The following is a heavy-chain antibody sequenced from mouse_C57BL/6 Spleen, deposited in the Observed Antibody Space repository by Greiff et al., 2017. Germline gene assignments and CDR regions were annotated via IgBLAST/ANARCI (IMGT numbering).Heavy chain of an antibody. CDR3: ARGTTVVSYFGY. Sequence: QVQLQQSGAELVKPGASVKLSCKASGYTFTSYWMHWVKQRPGQGLEWIGMIHPNSGSTNYNEKFKSKATLTVDKSSSTAYMQLSSLTSEDSAVYDCARGTTVVSYFGYWGQGTTLTVSS. CDR1: GYTFTSYW. D-gene: IGHD1-1*01. J-gene: IGHJ2*01. V-gene: IGHV1-64*01. CDR2: IHPNSGST.